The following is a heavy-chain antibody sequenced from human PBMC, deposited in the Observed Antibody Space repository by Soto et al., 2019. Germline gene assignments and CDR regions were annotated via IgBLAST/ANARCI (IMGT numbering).Heavy chain of an antibody. Sequence: PSETLSLTCTVSGGSISSYYWSWIRQPPGKGLEWIGYIYYSGSTNYNPSLKSRVTISVDTSKSQFSLKLCSVTAADTAVYYCARARATTMVRGVILTYYYYGMDVWGQGTTVTVSS. D-gene: IGHD3-10*01. CDR2: IYYSGST. J-gene: IGHJ6*02. CDR1: GGSISSYY. V-gene: IGHV4-59*01. CDR3: ARARATTMVRGVILTYYYYGMDV.